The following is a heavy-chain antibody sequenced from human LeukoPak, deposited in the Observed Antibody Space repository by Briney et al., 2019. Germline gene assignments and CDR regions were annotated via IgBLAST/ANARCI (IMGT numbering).Heavy chain of an antibody. J-gene: IGHJ4*02. CDR2: IYYSGST. CDR1: GGSISSSSYF. V-gene: IGHV4-39*01. CDR3: ARLITAFQAFDS. D-gene: IGHD3-16*01. Sequence: SEALSLTCTVSGGSISSSSYFWAWIRQPPGKGLEWIGSIYYSGSTYYNPSLNSRVTISVDTSKNQFSLNLSSVTAADTAVYYCARLITAFQAFDSWGQGTLVTVSS.